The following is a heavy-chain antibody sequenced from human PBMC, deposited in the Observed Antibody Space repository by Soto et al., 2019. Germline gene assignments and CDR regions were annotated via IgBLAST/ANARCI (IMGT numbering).Heavy chain of an antibody. CDR2: IYYTGST. D-gene: IGHD4-17*01. J-gene: IGHJ4*02. Sequence: PSETLSLTCTVSGGSITSISYYWGWIRQPPGKGLEWIGSIYYTGSTSYNPSLKSRVTISVDTSKNQFSLNLSSVTAADTAVYYCARSSGPTVTAYPLDYWGQGALVTVSS. CDR1: GGSITSISYY. V-gene: IGHV4-39*01. CDR3: ARSSGPTVTAYPLDY.